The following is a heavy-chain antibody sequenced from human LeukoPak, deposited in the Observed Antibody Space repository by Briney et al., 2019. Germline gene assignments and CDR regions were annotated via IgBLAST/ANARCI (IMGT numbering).Heavy chain of an antibody. CDR2: ISTSGSYI. CDR1: GFTFTTYS. J-gene: IGHJ6*02. CDR3: ARDRNYLAPSYYYYGMDV. D-gene: IGHD5-24*01. V-gene: IGHV3-21*01. Sequence: GGSLRLSCAVSGFTFTTYSMTWVRQAPGKGLEWVSSISTSGSYIYYADSLKGRFTISRDNAKNSLYLQMNSLRAEDTAVYYCARDRNYLAPSYYYYGMDVWGQGTTVTVSS.